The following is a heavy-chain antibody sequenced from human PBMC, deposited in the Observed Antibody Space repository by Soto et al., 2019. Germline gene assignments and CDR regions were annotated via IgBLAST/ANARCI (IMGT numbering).Heavy chain of an antibody. D-gene: IGHD2-15*01. J-gene: IGHJ4*02. CDR1: GFTFSSYG. CDR2: IWYDGSNK. CDR3: ARDTGYCSGGSCYELDY. Sequence: VQLVESGGGVVQPGRSLRLSCAASGFTFSSYGMHWVRQAPGKGLEWVAVIWYDGSNKYYADSVKGRFTISRDNSKNTLYLQMNSLRAEDTAVYYCARDTGYCSGGSCYELDYWGQGTLVTVSS. V-gene: IGHV3-33*01.